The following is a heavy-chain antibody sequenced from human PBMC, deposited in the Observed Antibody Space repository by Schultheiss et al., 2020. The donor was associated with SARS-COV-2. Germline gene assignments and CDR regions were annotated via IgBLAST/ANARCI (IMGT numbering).Heavy chain of an antibody. CDR1: GYTFTGYY. CDR2: INPNSGGT. D-gene: IGHD6-13*01. CDR3: ARKAGGYLAGGMDV. J-gene: IGHJ6*02. Sequence: ASVKVSCKASGYTFTGYYMHWVRQAPGQGLEWMGWINPNSGGTNYAQKFQGRVTMTRDTSISTAYMELRSLRSDDTAVYYCARKAGGYLAGGMDVWGQGTTVTVSS. V-gene: IGHV1-2*02.